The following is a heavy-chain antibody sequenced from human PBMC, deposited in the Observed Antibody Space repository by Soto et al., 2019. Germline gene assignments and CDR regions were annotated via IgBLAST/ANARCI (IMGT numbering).Heavy chain of an antibody. J-gene: IGHJ3*02. CDR2: IWYDGSNK. CDR1: GFTFSSYG. CDR3: ARAFTYYYDSSGYAFDI. V-gene: IGHV3-33*01. Sequence: TGGSLRLSCAASGFTFSSYGMHWVRQAPGKGLEWVAVIWYDGSNKYYADSVKGRFTISRDNSKNTLYLQMNSLRAEDTAVYYCARAFTYYYDSSGYAFDIWGQGTMVTVSS. D-gene: IGHD3-22*01.